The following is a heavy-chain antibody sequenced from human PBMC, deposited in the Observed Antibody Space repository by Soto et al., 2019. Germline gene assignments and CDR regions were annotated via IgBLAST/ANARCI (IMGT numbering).Heavy chain of an antibody. D-gene: IGHD3-10*01. CDR1: GVSISSGDYY. J-gene: IGHJ4*02. V-gene: IGHV4-30-2*01. Sequence: QLQLQESVSGLVTPSQTLSLTCAVSGVSISSGDYYWSWIRQTPGKGLEWIGYIYHDGTTDYNPSLTRRVRISLDRSKNQCSLRLTSVTSADTAVYYCTCDYVSGSYRFEYWGQGTLVTVST. CDR3: TCDYVSGSYRFEY. CDR2: IYHDGTT.